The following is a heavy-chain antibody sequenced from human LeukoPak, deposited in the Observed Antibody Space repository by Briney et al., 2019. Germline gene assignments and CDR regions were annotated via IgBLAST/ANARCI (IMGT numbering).Heavy chain of an antibody. D-gene: IGHD6-19*01. CDR3: ARTTGYYNSGWADIDY. Sequence: PSETLSLTCSVSGDSISNYYWSWIRQPAGKGLEYIGRIDTSGSTNYNPSLKSRVTMSVDTSKNQFSLKLNSVAAADTAMYYCARTTGYYNSGWADIDYWGQGTLVTVSS. CDR2: IDTSGST. V-gene: IGHV4-4*07. J-gene: IGHJ4*02. CDR1: GDSISNYY.